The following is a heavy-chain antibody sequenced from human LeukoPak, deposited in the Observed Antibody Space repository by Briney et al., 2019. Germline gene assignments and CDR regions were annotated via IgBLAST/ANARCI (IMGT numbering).Heavy chain of an antibody. CDR2: INHSGST. Sequence: KPSETLSLTCTVSGGSISSYYWSWIRQPPGKGLEWIGEINHSGSTNYNPSLKSRVTISVDTSKNQFCLKLSSVTAADTAVYYCARGPSSSWFSRVWRNWFDPWGQGTLVTVSS. CDR1: GGSISSYY. J-gene: IGHJ5*02. V-gene: IGHV4-34*01. CDR3: ARGPSSSWFSRVWRNWFDP. D-gene: IGHD6-13*01.